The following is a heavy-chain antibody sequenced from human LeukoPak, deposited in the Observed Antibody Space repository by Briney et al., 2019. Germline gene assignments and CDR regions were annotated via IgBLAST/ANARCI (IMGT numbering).Heavy chain of an antibody. Sequence: SETLSLTCTVSGGSISSSSYYWGWIRQPPGKGLEWIGSIYYSGSTYYNPSLKSRVTISVDTSKNQFSLKLSSVTAADTAVYYCARSLLWFGELYRFDPWGQGTLVTVSS. CDR3: ARSLLWFGELYRFDP. CDR2: IYYSGST. CDR1: GGSISSSSYY. J-gene: IGHJ5*02. D-gene: IGHD3-10*01. V-gene: IGHV4-39*07.